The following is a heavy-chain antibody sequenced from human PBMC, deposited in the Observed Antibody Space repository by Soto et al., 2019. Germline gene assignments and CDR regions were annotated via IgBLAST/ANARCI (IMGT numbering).Heavy chain of an antibody. Sequence: ASETLSLTCAVYGGSFSGYYWSWIRQPPGKGLEWIGEINHSGSTNYNPSLKSRVTISVDTSKNQFSLKLTSATAADTAVYYCARDRRSYYSDGSGLDFWGQGTLVTVSS. D-gene: IGHD3-22*01. CDR1: GGSFSGYY. CDR3: ARDRRSYYSDGSGLDF. J-gene: IGHJ4*02. CDR2: INHSGST. V-gene: IGHV4-34*01.